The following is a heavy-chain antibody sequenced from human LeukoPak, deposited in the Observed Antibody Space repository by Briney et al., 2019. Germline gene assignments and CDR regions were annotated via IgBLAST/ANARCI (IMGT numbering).Heavy chain of an antibody. CDR2: INHSGST. J-gene: IGHJ3*02. D-gene: IGHD3-22*01. CDR3: AYDSSGYRPQDAFDI. Sequence: SETLSLTCAVYGGSFSGYYWSWIRQPPGKGLEWIGEINHSGSTNYNPSLKSRVTISVDTSKNQFSLELSSVTAADTAVYYCAYDSSGYRPQDAFDIWGQGTMVTVSS. V-gene: IGHV4-34*01. CDR1: GGSFSGYY.